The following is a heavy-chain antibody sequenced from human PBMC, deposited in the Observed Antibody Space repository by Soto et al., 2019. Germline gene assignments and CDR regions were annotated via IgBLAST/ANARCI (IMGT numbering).Heavy chain of an antibody. Sequence: QVQLVQSAGEVKKPGASVKVSCKASGYSFTSYGISWVRRAPGQGLEWMGWISPYNGHTQFVERFQGRVTMTTDTSTKTAYMELRNLRSDDTAHYYCARDLTIVPATHPRLENYGMDVWGQVTTVIVSS. J-gene: IGHJ6*02. V-gene: IGHV1-18*01. CDR3: ARDLTIVPATHPRLENYGMDV. D-gene: IGHD2-2*01. CDR1: GYSFTSYG. CDR2: ISPYNGHT.